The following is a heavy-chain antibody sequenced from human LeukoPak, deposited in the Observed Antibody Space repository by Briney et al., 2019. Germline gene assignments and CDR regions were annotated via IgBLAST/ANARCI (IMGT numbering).Heavy chain of an antibody. Sequence: ASVKVSCKASGHTFTGYYMHWVRQAPGQGLEWMGWINPNSGGTNYAQKFQGRVTMTRDTSISTAYMELSRLRSDDTAVYYCARNGTIFGVVIGPDAFDIWGQGTMVTVSS. J-gene: IGHJ3*02. CDR1: GHTFTGYY. D-gene: IGHD3-3*01. V-gene: IGHV1-2*02. CDR2: INPNSGGT. CDR3: ARNGTIFGVVIGPDAFDI.